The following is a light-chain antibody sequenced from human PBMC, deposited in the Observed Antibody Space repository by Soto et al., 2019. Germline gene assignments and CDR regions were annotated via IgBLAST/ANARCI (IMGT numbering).Light chain of an antibody. CDR2: EGT. CDR3: CSYAGTATV. CDR1: NSDVESYNL. Sequence: QSALTQPASVSGSPGQPITISCTGTNSDVESYNLVSWFRQHPGEAPKLIVYEGTKRPSGVSNRFSGSKSGNPASLTISGLQAEDEANYYCCSYAGTATVFGTGTKLTVL. J-gene: IGLJ1*01. V-gene: IGLV2-23*03.